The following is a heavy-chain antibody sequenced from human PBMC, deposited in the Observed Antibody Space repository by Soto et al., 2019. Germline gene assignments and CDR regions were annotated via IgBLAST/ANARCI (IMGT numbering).Heavy chain of an antibody. D-gene: IGHD1-7*01. J-gene: IGHJ4*02. CDR1: GYTFTNYY. V-gene: IGHV5-10-1*03. CDR2: IDPSDSYI. CDR3: AIPLARTTPFDY. Sequence: EVQLVQSGAELKKPGESLRISCQASGYTFTNYYIAWVRQVPGMGLEWMGRIDPSDSYIKYSPSFEGHVTMSVNKSISTAFLQWSRLEASDTAMYFCAIPLARTTPFDYWGQGSLVTVSS.